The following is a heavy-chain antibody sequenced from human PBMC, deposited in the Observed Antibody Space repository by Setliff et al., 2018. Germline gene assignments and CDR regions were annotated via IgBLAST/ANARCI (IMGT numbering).Heavy chain of an antibody. CDR3: ARGPPSYDFWSGYYVSNYYMDV. CDR2: IYYSGST. D-gene: IGHD3-3*01. CDR1: GGSINNYH. V-gene: IGHV4-59*12. J-gene: IGHJ6*03. Sequence: PSETLSLTCTVSGGSINNYHWNWIRQPPGKGLEWIGYIYYSGSTYYNPSLKSRVTISVDTSKNQFSLKLSSVTAADTAVYYCARGPPSYDFWSGYYVSNYYMDVWGKGTTVTV.